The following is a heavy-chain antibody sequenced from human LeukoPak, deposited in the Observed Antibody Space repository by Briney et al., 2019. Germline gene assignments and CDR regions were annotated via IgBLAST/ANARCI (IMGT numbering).Heavy chain of an antibody. CDR2: IYHSGST. CDR1: GYSINSGYY. D-gene: IGHD3-10*01. J-gene: IGHJ6*02. CDR3: ARSDYYGSGRGSFDV. Sequence: PSETLSLTCTDSGYSINSGYYCGWIRQPPGRGLEWNGSIYHSGSTYYNPSLKSRVTISVDTSKNQFSLKLSSVTAADTAVYYCARSDYYGSGRGSFDVWGRRATVSVPS. V-gene: IGHV4-38-2*02.